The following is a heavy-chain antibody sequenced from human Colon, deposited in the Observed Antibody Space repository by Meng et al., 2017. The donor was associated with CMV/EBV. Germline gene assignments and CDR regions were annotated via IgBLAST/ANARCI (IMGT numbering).Heavy chain of an antibody. V-gene: IGHV4-34*01. CDR3: ARGRAERLLWEDWLDP. J-gene: IGHJ5*02. CDR2: INDSGST. Sequence: SETLSLTCVVYGGSFSNYYWSWIRQAPGKGLEWFGEINDSGSTIYTPSHKSRVIISLDTSKNQFSLKLSSVTAADTAFYYCARGRAERLLWEDWLDPWGQGTLVTVSS. D-gene: IGHD1-26*01. CDR1: GGSFSNYY.